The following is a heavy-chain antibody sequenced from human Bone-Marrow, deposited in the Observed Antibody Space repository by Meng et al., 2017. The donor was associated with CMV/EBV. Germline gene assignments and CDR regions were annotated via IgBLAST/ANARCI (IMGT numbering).Heavy chain of an antibody. CDR2: ISYDGSNK. CDR3: ARLSFVLAAVVGGAFDI. D-gene: IGHD6-13*01. Sequence: GGSLRLSCAASGFTFSDYAMHWVRQAPGKGLEWLTVISYDGSNKYYADSVKGRFTISRDNSKNTLYLQMNSLRAEDTAVYYCARLSFVLAAVVGGAFDIWGQGTMVTVSS. V-gene: IGHV3-30-3*01. CDR1: GFTFSDYA. J-gene: IGHJ3*02.